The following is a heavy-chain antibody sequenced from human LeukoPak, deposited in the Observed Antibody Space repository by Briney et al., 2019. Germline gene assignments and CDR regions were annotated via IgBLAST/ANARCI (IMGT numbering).Heavy chain of an antibody. CDR1: GFTFSSYV. D-gene: IGHD3-22*01. Sequence: GGSLRLSCAASGFTFSSYVMHWAGQPPGKGREWWEVISYDGSNKYYADSVKGRFTISRGNSKNTLYLQMNSLRAEDTAVYYCARGRRTYYYDSSGYYEFDYWGQGTLVTVSS. V-gene: IGHV3-30*04. CDR2: ISYDGSNK. CDR3: ARGRRTYYYDSSGYYEFDY. J-gene: IGHJ4*02.